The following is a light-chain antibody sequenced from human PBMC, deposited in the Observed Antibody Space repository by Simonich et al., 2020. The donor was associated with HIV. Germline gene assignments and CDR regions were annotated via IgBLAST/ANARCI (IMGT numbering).Light chain of an antibody. CDR1: QSVSNN. V-gene: IGKV3-11*01. Sequence: EIVMTQSPATLSVSPGERATLSCRASQSVSNNLAWYQQKPGLAPRLLIYDASNRATGIPARFSGTGSGTDFTLTISSLEPEDFAVYYCQQRSNWEGTFGGGTKVEIK. CDR2: DAS. CDR3: QQRSNWEGT. J-gene: IGKJ4*01.